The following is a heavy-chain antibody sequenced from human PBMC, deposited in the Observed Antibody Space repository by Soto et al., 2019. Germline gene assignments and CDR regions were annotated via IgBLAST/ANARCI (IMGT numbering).Heavy chain of an antibody. CDR2: INPNSGGT. CDR1: GYTFTGYY. D-gene: IGHD6-13*01. V-gene: IGHV1-2*04. CDR3: ARGRIAAAGTNYYYYGMDV. Sequence: ASVKVSCKASGYTFTGYYMHWVRQAPGQGLEWMGWINPNSGGTNYAQKFQGWVTTTRDTSISTAYMELSRLRSDDTAVYYCARGRIAAAGTNYYYYGMDVWGQGTTVTVSS. J-gene: IGHJ6*02.